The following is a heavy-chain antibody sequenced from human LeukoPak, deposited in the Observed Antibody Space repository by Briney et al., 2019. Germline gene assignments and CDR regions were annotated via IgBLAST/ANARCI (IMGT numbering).Heavy chain of an antibody. J-gene: IGHJ6*02. D-gene: IGHD6-13*01. CDR3: ARHARVPSSSWFYGMDV. CDR2: IYYSGST. Sequence: PSETLSVTCTVSGGSISSYYWSWIRQPPGKGLEWIGYIYYSGSTNYNPSLKSRVTISVDTSKNQFSLKLSSVTAADTAVYYCARHARVPSSSWFYGMDVWGQGTTVTVSS. V-gene: IGHV4-59*01. CDR1: GGSISSYY.